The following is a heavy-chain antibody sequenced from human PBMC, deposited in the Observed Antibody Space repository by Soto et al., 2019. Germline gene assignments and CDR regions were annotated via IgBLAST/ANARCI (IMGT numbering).Heavy chain of an antibody. J-gene: IGHJ3*02. CDR2: INHSGST. D-gene: IGHD6-13*01. Sequence: SETLSLTCAVYGGSFSGYYWSWIRQPPGTGLEWIGEINHSGSTNYNPALKSRVTISVDTSKSQFSLELRSVTAADTAVYYCARHPSASGDAFDIWGRGTMVTVSS. CDR3: ARHPSASGDAFDI. CDR1: GGSFSGYY. V-gene: IGHV4-34*01.